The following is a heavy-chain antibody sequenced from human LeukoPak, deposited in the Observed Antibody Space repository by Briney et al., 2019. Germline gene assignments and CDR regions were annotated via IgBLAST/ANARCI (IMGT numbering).Heavy chain of an antibody. D-gene: IGHD2-21*02. J-gene: IGHJ5*02. CDR1: GGSTSSYY. CDR3: ARHGYCGGDCYPGWFDP. CDR2: IYTSGST. V-gene: IGHV4-4*09. Sequence: SETLSLTCIVSGGSTSSYYWSWIRQPPGKGLEWIGYIYTSGSTNYNPSLKSRVTISVDTSKNQFSLKLSSVTAADTAVYYCARHGYCGGDCYPGWFDPWGQGTLVTVSS.